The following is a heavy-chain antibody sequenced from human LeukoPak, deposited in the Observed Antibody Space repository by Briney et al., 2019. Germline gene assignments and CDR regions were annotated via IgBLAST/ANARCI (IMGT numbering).Heavy chain of an antibody. V-gene: IGHV3-30*02. CDR1: GFTFSSYG. Sequence: GGSLRLSCAASGFTFSSYGIHWVRQAPGKGLEWVAFIRYDGSNKYYTDSVKGRFTISRDNAKNTLYLQMNSLRAEDAAVYYCLVSGSSHYYFDYWGQGTLVTVSS. D-gene: IGHD3-10*01. CDR2: IRYDGSNK. CDR3: LVSGSSHYYFDY. J-gene: IGHJ4*02.